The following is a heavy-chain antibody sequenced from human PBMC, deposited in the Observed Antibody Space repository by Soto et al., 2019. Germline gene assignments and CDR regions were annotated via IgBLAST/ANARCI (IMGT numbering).Heavy chain of an antibody. CDR1: GFTFSGYG. D-gene: IGHD2-15*01. Sequence: GVSLRLSCAASGFTFSGYGMHWVRQAPGKGLEWVALIWYDGSNKYYVDSVKGRFTISRDNSKNTMYLQMKSLRAEDTAVYYCARPGYCTGGSCYFFLYWGQGT. V-gene: IGHV3-33*01. CDR3: ARPGYCTGGSCYFFLY. J-gene: IGHJ4*02. CDR2: IWYDGSNK.